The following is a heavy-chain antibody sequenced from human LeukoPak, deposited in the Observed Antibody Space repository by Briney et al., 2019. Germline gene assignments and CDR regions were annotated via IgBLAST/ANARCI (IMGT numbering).Heavy chain of an antibody. J-gene: IGHJ4*02. V-gene: IGHV3-66*01. D-gene: IGHD1-26*01. Sequence: PGGSLRLSCAASGFTVSSNYMSWVRQAPGKGLEWVSVIYSGGSTYYADSVKGRFTISRDNSKNKPYLQMNSLRAEDTAVYYCARDHTGNYYFDYWGQGTLVTVSS. CDR1: GFTVSSNY. CDR3: ARDHTGNYYFDY. CDR2: IYSGGST.